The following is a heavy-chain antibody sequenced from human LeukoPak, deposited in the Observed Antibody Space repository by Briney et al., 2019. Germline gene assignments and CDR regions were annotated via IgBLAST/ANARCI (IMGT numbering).Heavy chain of an antibody. CDR1: GGSFSGYY. D-gene: IGHD4-17*01. V-gene: IGHV4-34*01. CDR3: ARGGNGDMDV. CDR2: INHRGGT. Sequence: SETLSLTCDVFGGSFSGYYGSWIRQSPGKGLEWIGEINHRGGTNYNPSLKSRVTISVDTSKNQLSLKLSSVTAADTAVYYCARGGNGDMDVWGQGTTVTVSS. J-gene: IGHJ6*02.